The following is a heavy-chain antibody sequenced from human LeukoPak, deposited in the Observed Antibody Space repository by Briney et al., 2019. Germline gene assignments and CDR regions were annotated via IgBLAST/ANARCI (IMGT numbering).Heavy chain of an antibody. Sequence: SVKVSCTASGGTFSSYAISWVRQAPGQGLEWMGGIIPIFGTANYAQKFQGRVTITADESTSTAYMELSSLRSEDTAVYYCASFCSSTSCYARSYYYGMDVWGRGTTVTVSS. J-gene: IGHJ6*02. CDR3: ASFCSSTSCYARSYYYGMDV. D-gene: IGHD2-2*01. CDR1: GGTFSSYA. CDR2: IIPIFGTA. V-gene: IGHV1-69*13.